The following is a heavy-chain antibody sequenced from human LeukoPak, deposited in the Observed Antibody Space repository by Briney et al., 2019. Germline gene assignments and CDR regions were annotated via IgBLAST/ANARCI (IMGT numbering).Heavy chain of an antibody. CDR3: ARGRYGSGSYYNWFDP. V-gene: IGHV1-2*04. CDR1: GYTFTGYY. D-gene: IGHD3-10*01. CDR2: INPNSGGT. Sequence: ASVKVSCKASGYTFTGYYMHWVRQAPGQGLEWMGWINPNSGGTNYAQKFQGWVTMTRDTSISTAYMELSRLRSDDTAVYYCARGRYGSGSYYNWFDPWGQGTLVTVSS. J-gene: IGHJ5*02.